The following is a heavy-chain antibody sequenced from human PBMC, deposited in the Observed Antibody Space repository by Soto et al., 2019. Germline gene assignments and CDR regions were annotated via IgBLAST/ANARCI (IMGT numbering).Heavy chain of an antibody. J-gene: IGHJ5*02. CDR2: IYNSGTT. V-gene: IGHV4-59*01. CDR1: GDSITSNH. Sequence: PSETLSLTCAVSGDSITSNHWNWIRQPPGRGLEWIGYIYNSGTTKYNPSLKSRVIISVDTYKNQLSLKLSSVTATDTAVYYCARVSMSTVSWGFDPWGQGTLVTVLL. CDR3: ARVSMSTVSWGFDP. D-gene: IGHD4-4*01.